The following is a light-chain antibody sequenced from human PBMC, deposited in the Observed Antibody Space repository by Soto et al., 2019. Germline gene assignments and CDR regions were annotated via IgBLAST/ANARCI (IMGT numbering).Light chain of an antibody. CDR1: SSDVGGYNS. V-gene: IGLV2-14*01. CDR3: SSFTSSITYD. CDR2: DVA. Sequence: QSCLTQPASVSGSPGQSITISCTGTSSDVGGYNSVSWYRQDPGKAPKLMIYDVANRPSGVSNRFSGSKSGNTASLTISGLQAEDEADYYCSSFTSSITYDFGTGTKVTVL. J-gene: IGLJ1*01.